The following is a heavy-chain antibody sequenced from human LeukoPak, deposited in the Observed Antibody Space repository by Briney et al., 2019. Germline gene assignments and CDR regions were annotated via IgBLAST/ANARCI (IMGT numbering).Heavy chain of an antibody. CDR1: GFTFSSYG. CDR3: AKDDSTGYYYYMDV. J-gene: IGHJ6*03. Sequence: PGGSLRLSCAASGFTFSSYGMHWVRQAPGKGLEWVAFIRYDGSNKYYADSVKGRFTISRDNSKNTLNLQMNSLRAEDTAVYHCAKDDSTGYYYYMDVWGKGTTVTVSS. CDR2: IRYDGSNK. V-gene: IGHV3-30*02. D-gene: IGHD4-11*01.